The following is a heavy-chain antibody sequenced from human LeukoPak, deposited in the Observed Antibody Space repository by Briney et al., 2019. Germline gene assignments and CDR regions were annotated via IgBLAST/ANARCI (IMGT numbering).Heavy chain of an antibody. D-gene: IGHD2-15*01. V-gene: IGHV1-2*02. Sequence: ASVKVSCKASGYTFTGYYMHWVRQAPGQGLEWMGWINPNSGGTNYAQKFQGRVTMTRDTSISTAYMELSRLRSDDTAVCYCARNRIDLVWFDPWGQGTLVTVSS. CDR2: INPNSGGT. CDR3: ARNRIDLVWFDP. CDR1: GYTFTGYY. J-gene: IGHJ5*02.